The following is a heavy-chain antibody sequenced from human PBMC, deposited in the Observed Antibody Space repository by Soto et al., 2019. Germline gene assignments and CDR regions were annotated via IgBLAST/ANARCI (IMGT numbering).Heavy chain of an antibody. D-gene: IGHD3-22*01. Sequence: PGGSLRLSCAASGFTFSSYWMHWVRQAPGKGLVWVSRINSDGSSTSYADSVKGRFTISRDNAKNTLYLQMNSLRAEDTAVYYCAPIQTYYYDSSGYALGYWGQGTLVTVSS. CDR3: APIQTYYYDSSGYALGY. V-gene: IGHV3-74*01. CDR2: INSDGSST. CDR1: GFTFSSYW. J-gene: IGHJ4*02.